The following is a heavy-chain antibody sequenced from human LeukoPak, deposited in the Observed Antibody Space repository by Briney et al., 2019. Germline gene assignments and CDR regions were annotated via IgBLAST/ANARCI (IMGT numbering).Heavy chain of an antibody. V-gene: IGHV1-69*13. J-gene: IGHJ6*04. Sequence: ASVKVSCKASGGTFSSYAISWVRQAPGQGLEWMGGIIPIFGTANYAQKFQGRVTITADESTSTAYMELSSLRSEDTAVYYCAKGTMVRGVIEDGMDVWGKGTTVTVSS. CDR2: IIPIFGTA. D-gene: IGHD3-10*01. CDR3: AKGTMVRGVIEDGMDV. CDR1: GGTFSSYA.